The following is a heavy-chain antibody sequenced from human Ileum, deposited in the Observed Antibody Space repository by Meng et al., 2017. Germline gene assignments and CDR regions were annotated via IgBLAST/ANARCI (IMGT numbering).Heavy chain of an antibody. D-gene: IGHD5-24*01. CDR2: IIPILGIA. J-gene: IGHJ3*02. Sequence: QVQLVQPGAEVKKPGSSVNVSCKASGGTFSSYTISWVRQAPGQGLEWMGRIIPILGIANYAQKFQGRVTITADKSTSTAYMELSSLRSEDTAVYYCARRDGYNFNAFDIWGQGTMVTVSS. CDR1: GGTFSSYT. V-gene: IGHV1-69*02. CDR3: ARRDGYNFNAFDI.